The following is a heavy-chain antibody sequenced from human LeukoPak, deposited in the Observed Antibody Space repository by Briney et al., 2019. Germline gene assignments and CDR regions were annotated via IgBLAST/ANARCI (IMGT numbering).Heavy chain of an antibody. Sequence: SETLSLTCTVSGGSISSYYWSWIRQPPGKGLEWIGYIYYSGSTNYNPFLKSRVTISVDTSKNQFSLKLSSVTAADTAVYYCARDGYSYGYGPYYYGMDVWGQGTTVTVSS. CDR1: GGSISSYY. D-gene: IGHD5-18*01. CDR2: IYYSGST. J-gene: IGHJ6*02. V-gene: IGHV4-59*01. CDR3: ARDGYSYGYGPYYYGMDV.